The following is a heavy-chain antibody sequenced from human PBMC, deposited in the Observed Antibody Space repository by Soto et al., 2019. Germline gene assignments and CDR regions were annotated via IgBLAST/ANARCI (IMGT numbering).Heavy chain of an antibody. CDR2: IYYSGST. J-gene: IGHJ4*02. V-gene: IGHV4-30-4*01. D-gene: IGHD2-15*01. CDR1: GGSISSGDYY. Sequence: PSETLSLTCTVSGGSISSGDYYWSWIRQPPGKGLEWIGYIYYSGSTYYNPPLKSRVTISVDTSKNQFSLKLSSVTAADTAVYYCARYCSGGSCYSYYFDYWGQGTLVTVSS. CDR3: ARYCSGGSCYSYYFDY.